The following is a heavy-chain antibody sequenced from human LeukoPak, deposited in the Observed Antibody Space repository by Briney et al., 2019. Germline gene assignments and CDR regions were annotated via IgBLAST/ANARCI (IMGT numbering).Heavy chain of an antibody. CDR3: AKKGGYSYGRADY. CDR2: ISNSGSHI. V-gene: IGHV3-11*03. Sequence: GGSLRLSCAASGFTFSDYYMSWIRQAPGKGLEWISYISNSGSHISYADSVKGRFTISRDNSKNTLYLQMNSLRAEDTAVYYCAKKGGYSYGRADYWGQGTLVTVSS. J-gene: IGHJ4*02. D-gene: IGHD5-18*01. CDR1: GFTFSDYY.